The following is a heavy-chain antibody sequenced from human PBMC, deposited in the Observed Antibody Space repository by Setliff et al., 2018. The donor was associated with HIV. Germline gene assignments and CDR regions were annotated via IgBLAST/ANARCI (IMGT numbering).Heavy chain of an antibody. CDR3: AKDRYCSGRSCYSGNAFDV. CDR2: IEQPDGGV. J-gene: IGHJ3*01. Sequence: GGSLRLSCIASGFTFDSHRMNWFRQIPGKGLEWVSAIEQPDGGVYADSVRGRFTISRDNSKNTLYLQMNSLRAEDTAVYYCAKDRYCSGRSCYSGNAFDVWGQGTLVTVSS. D-gene: IGHD2-15*01. CDR1: GFTFDSHR. V-gene: IGHV3-NL1*01.